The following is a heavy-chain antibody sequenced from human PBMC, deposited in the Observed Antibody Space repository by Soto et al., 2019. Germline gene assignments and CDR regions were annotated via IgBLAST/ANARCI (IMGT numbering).Heavy chain of an antibody. V-gene: IGHV1-69*06. D-gene: IGHD3-22*01. CDR2: TIPIFGTA. Sequence: SVKVSCKASGGTFSSYAISWVRQAPGQGLEWMGGTIPIFGTANYAQKFQGRVTITADKSTSTAYMELSSLRSEDTAVYYCARDEHYYDSSGGWNVWGQGTTVTVSS. CDR3: ARDEHYYDSSGGWNV. J-gene: IGHJ6*02. CDR1: GGTFSSYA.